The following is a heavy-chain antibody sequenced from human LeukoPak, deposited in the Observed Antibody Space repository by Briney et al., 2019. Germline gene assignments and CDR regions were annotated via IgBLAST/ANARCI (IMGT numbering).Heavy chain of an antibody. Sequence: PGRSLSLSCVASGFSLSGYDMHCVRQPACRGLEWVGVTWYDESNKYYADSVKGRFTISRDNSKNILYLEINSLRVEDTAVYYCVKDGPNWGRDFDIWGQGTLVTVSS. CDR3: VKDGPNWGRDFDI. J-gene: IGHJ4*02. CDR1: GFSLSGYD. V-gene: IGHV3-33*06. CDR2: TWYDESNK. D-gene: IGHD7-27*01.